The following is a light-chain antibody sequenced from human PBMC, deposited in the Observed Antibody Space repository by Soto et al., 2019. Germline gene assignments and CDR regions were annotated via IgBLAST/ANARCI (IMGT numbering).Light chain of an antibody. CDR1: QSVSSN. V-gene: IGKV3-15*01. J-gene: IGKJ2*01. Sequence: EIVMTQSPATLSVSPGERATLSCRASQSVSSNLAWYQQKPGQAPRLLIYGASTSATGIPARFSGSGSGTEFTLTISSLQSEDFAVYYCQQYNNWRPYTFGQGTKLEI. CDR3: QQYNNWRPYT. CDR2: GAS.